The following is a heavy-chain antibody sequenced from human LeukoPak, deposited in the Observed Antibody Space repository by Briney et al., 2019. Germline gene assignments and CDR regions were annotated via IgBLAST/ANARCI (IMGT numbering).Heavy chain of an antibody. Sequence: PGGPLRLSCAASGFALSSHWMTWVRQVPGGGPEWVANVNRDGSETYYLDSVKGRFTISKDNAKNSLYLQMNSLRAEDTALYHCARNNGMDVWGQGTTVIVSS. V-gene: IGHV3-7*03. CDR3: ARNNGMDV. CDR1: GFALSSHW. CDR2: VNRDGSET. J-gene: IGHJ6*02.